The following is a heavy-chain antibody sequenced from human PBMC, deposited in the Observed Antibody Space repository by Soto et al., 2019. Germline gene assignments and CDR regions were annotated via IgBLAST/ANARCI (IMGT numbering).Heavy chain of an antibody. J-gene: IGHJ4*02. V-gene: IGHV4-30-2*01. Sequence: QLQLQESGSGLVKPSQTLSLTCAVSGGSISSGGYSWSWIRQPPGKGLEWIGYIYHSGSTYYNPSLKRRVTRSVDRSKNQFSLKLSSVPAADTAVYYCARATMGRGVAGGVFGYWGQGTLVTVSS. CDR1: GGSISSGGYS. CDR2: IYHSGST. CDR3: ARATMGRGVAGGVFGY. D-gene: IGHD3-10*01.